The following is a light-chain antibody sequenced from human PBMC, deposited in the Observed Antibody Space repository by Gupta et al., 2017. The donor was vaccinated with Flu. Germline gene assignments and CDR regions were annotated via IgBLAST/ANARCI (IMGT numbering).Light chain of an antibody. Sequence: DIVLTQSPDSLPVSLGERATMHCKSRQCFLQDSNNKTYLAWYKQKPGQPPKLLIYWASIRESGVSDRFSGSGSGTDFTLTITNLQAEDVAVYYCQQDDSTRWTFGQETKVEIK. V-gene: IGKV4-1*01. CDR3: QQDDSTRWT. J-gene: IGKJ1*01. CDR2: WAS. CDR1: QCFLQDSNNKTY.